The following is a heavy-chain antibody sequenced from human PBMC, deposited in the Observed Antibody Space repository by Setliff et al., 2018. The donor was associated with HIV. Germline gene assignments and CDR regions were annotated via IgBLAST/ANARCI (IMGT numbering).Heavy chain of an antibody. CDR2: IDHGGST. J-gene: IGHJ4*02. CDR1: SESFTNYY. CDR3: ARALLIYYDSSGYYTN. V-gene: IGHV4-34*10. Sequence: PSETLSLTCTVDSESFTNYYWSWIRQPPGKGLEWIGEIDHGGSTRYNPSLKSRITMSVDTSKNQFSLKLSSVTAADTAVYYCARALLIYYDSSGYYTNWGQGTLVTVSS. D-gene: IGHD3-22*01.